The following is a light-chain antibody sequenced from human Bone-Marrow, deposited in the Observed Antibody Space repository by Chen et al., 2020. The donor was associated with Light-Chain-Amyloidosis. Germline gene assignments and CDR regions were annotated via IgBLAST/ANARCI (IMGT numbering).Light chain of an antibody. J-gene: IGLJ3*02. CDR1: NIGSTS. CDR2: DDS. Sequence: SYVLTQPSSVSVAPGQTATIACGGNNIGSTSVHWYQQTPGQAPLLVVYDDSDRPSGIPERLSGYNCGNTATLNISRVEAGDEADYYCQVWDRSSDRPVFGGGTKLTVL. CDR3: QVWDRSSDRPV. V-gene: IGLV3-21*02.